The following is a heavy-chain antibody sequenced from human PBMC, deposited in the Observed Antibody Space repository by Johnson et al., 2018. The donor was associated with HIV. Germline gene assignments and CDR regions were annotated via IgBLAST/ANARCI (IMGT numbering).Heavy chain of an antibody. J-gene: IGHJ3*02. V-gene: IGHV3-66*01. CDR1: GFTVSSNS. Sequence: VQLVESGGALVQPGGSLRLSCAASGFTVSSNSMTWVRQAPGKGLVWVSLIYRGGSTYYADSVKGRFTISRDNSKNTVFLQMNSLRPEDTAMYYCAAYYDFWSGSYTSGFDIWGQGTKVTVSS. D-gene: IGHD3-3*01. CDR2: IYRGGST. CDR3: AAYYDFWSGSYTSGFDI.